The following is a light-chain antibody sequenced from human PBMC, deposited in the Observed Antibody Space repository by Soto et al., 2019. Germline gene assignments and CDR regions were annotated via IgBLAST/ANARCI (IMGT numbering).Light chain of an antibody. CDR1: QNLRNY. Sequence: DIQLTQSPSSLSASVGDRVTITCRASQNLRNYLNWYQQKPGKAPELLIYAASTLQSGVPSRFSGSGSGTDFTLTISGLQSEDFATYYCHQSYRTPPYSFGQGTKLEI. J-gene: IGKJ2*01. CDR3: HQSYRTPPYS. V-gene: IGKV1-39*01. CDR2: AAS.